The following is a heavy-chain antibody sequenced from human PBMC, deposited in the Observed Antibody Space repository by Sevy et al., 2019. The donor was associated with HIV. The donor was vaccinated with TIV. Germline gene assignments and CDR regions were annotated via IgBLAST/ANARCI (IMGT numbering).Heavy chain of an antibody. CDR1: GFTFSSYA. CDR3: AKDTSYYYDSSGYYHY. CDR2: ISGSGGST. V-gene: IGHV3-23*01. D-gene: IGHD3-22*01. J-gene: IGHJ4*02. Sequence: GGSLRLSCAASGFTFSSYAMSWVRQAPWKGLEWVSAISGSGGSTYYADSVKGRFTISRDNSKNTLYLQMNSLRAEDTAVYYCAKDTSYYYDSSGYYHYWGQGTLVTVS.